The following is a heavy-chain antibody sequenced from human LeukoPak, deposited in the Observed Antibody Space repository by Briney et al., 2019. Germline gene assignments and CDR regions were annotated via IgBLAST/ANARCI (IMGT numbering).Heavy chain of an antibody. Sequence: GGSLRLSCAASGFTFSSYWMHWVRQAPGKGLVWVSRINSDGSSTSYADSVKGRFTISRDNAKNTLYLQMNSLRAEDTAVYYCARDYYDSSGYYRYFDYWGQGALVTVSS. V-gene: IGHV3-74*01. J-gene: IGHJ4*02. CDR2: INSDGSST. CDR1: GFTFSSYW. D-gene: IGHD3-22*01. CDR3: ARDYYDSSGYYRYFDY.